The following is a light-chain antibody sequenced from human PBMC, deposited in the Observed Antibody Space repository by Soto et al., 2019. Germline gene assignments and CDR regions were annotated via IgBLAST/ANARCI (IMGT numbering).Light chain of an antibody. Sequence: QSALTQPASVSGSPGQSITISCTGTTSDVGGYNSVSWYQQHPGTAPQLMIYDVSYRPSGVSTRFSGSKSGNMASLTISGLKGDDEADYFCSSSSSTGTRVFGGGTKLTVL. V-gene: IGLV2-14*01. CDR3: SSSSSTGTRV. CDR2: DVS. J-gene: IGLJ3*02. CDR1: TSDVGGYNS.